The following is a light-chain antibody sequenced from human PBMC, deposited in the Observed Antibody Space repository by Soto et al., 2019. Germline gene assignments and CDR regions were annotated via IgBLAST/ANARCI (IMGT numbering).Light chain of an antibody. V-gene: IGKV3-11*01. CDR1: RNIRNH. J-gene: IGKJ3*01. Sequence: EIVLTQSPATLSLSPGERATLSCGPSRNIRNHLAWYQHKFGESPRLLISDASNRATGVPVRFSGSGSGTDFTLTISRLEPEDFAVYYCQQRDTWPPFTFGPGTKVEIK. CDR3: QQRDTWPPFT. CDR2: DAS.